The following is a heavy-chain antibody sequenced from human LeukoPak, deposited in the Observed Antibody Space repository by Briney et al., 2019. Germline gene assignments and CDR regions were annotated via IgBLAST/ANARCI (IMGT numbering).Heavy chain of an antibody. CDR3: TTLYGDSLDY. Sequence: GRSLRLSCAASGFTFSSYGMHWIRQAPGKGLEWVAVIWYDGSNKYYADSVKGRFTISRDNSKNTLYLQMNSLRAEDTAVYYCTTLYGDSLDYWGQGTLVTVSS. J-gene: IGHJ4*02. D-gene: IGHD2-21*02. CDR1: GFTFSSYG. V-gene: IGHV3-33*01. CDR2: IWYDGSNK.